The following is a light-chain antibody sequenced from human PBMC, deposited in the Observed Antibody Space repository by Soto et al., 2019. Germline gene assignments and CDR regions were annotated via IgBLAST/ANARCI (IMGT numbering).Light chain of an antibody. CDR1: QSVSHN. V-gene: IGKV3-15*01. CDR3: QQSNNWPYT. J-gene: IGKJ2*01. Sequence: EIVMTQSPATLSVSPGERATLSCRASQSVSHNLAWYQQKPGQAPRLLFYGASFRATGVPARFSGIGSETDFTLTISSLQSEDFAMYYCQQSNNWPYTFGQGTKLEIK. CDR2: GAS.